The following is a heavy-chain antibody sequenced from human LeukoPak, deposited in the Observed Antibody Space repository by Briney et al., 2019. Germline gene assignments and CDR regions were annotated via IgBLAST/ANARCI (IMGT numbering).Heavy chain of an antibody. CDR3: ARTVVNDDYGDYEPSGKAYYFDY. Sequence: PSETLSLTCTVSGGSISSYYWSWIRQPPGKGLEWIRYIYYSGSTNYIPSLKSRVTISVDTSKNQFSLKLSSVTAADTAVYYCARTVVNDDYGDYEPSGKAYYFDYWGQGTLVTVSS. CDR1: GGSISSYY. J-gene: IGHJ4*02. CDR2: IYYSGST. V-gene: IGHV4-59*08. D-gene: IGHD4-17*01.